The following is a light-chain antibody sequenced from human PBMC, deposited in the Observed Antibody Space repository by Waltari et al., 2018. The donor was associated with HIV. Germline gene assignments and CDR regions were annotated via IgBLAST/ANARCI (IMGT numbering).Light chain of an antibody. CDR1: SSNIATNT. J-gene: IGLJ3*02. V-gene: IGLV1-44*01. CDR2: TNN. Sequence: SSSNIATNTVNWYQQLPGTAPKLLIYTNNQRPSGVPARFSGSKSGTSASLAISGLQSDDDADYYCATWDDSLNGWVFGGGTRLTVL. CDR3: ATWDDSLNGWV.